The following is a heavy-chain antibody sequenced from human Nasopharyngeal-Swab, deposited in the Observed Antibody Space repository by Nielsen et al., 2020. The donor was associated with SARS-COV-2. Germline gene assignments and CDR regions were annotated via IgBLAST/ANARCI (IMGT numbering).Heavy chain of an antibody. CDR1: GFTFSSYD. CDR2: IGTAGDT. V-gene: IGHV3-13*04. CDR3: AREGSTGYYYGMDV. Sequence: GESLKISCAASGFTFSSYDMHWVRQATGKGLEWVSAIGTAGDTYYPGSVKGRFTISRENAKNSLYLQMNSLRAWDTAVYYCAREGSTGYYYGMDVWGQGTTVTVSS. J-gene: IGHJ6*02. D-gene: IGHD1-1*01.